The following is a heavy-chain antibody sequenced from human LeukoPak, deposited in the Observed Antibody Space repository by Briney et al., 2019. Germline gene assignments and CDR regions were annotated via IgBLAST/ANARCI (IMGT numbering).Heavy chain of an antibody. CDR1: GFTFSSYW. Sequence: GGSLRLSCAASGFTFSSYWMHWVRQAPGKGLVWVSRINSDGSSTSYADSVKGRFTISRDNAKNTLYLQMNSLRAEDTAVYYCARDLYDILTGYYLGWFDPWGKGTLVTVSS. J-gene: IGHJ5*02. CDR3: ARDLYDILTGYYLGWFDP. V-gene: IGHV3-74*01. CDR2: INSDGSST. D-gene: IGHD3-9*01.